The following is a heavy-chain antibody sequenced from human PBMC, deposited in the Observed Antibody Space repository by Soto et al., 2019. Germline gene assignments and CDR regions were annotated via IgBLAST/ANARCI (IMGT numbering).Heavy chain of an antibody. J-gene: IGHJ6*02. V-gene: IGHV3-11*01. CDR3: ARVNPMIGVDGLDV. CDR2: ISSSGGTI. Sequence: PGGSLRLSCAASGFTFSDYYMSWIRQAPGKGLEWVSYISSSGGTIYYADSVKGRFTISRDNAKNSLYLQMNSLRAEDMAVYYCARVNPMIGVDGLDVWGQGTTVTVSS. CDR1: GFTFSDYY. D-gene: IGHD3-22*01.